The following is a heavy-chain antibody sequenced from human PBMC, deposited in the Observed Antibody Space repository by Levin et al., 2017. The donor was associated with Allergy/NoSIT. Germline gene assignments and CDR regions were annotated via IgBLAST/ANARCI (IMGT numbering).Heavy chain of an antibody. CDR1: GFTFSSYA. D-gene: IGHD5-18*01. Sequence: SCAASGFTFSSYAMHWVRQAPGKGLEWVAVISYDGSNKYYADSVKGRFTISRDNSKNTLYLQMNSLRAEDTAVYYCAREGPPGYSYGYGWGQGTLVTVSS. CDR2: ISYDGSNK. J-gene: IGHJ4*02. CDR3: AREGPPGYSYGYG. V-gene: IGHV3-30*04.